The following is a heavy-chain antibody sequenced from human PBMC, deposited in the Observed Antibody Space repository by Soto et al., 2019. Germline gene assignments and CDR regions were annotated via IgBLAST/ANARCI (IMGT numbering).Heavy chain of an antibody. D-gene: IGHD3-3*01. J-gene: IGHJ5*02. Sequence: QVQLVQSGAEVKKPGASVKVSCKASGYTFTSYGISWVRQAPGQGLEWMGWISAYNGNTNYAQKLQGRVTMTTDTATSTAYMELRSLRSDDTAVYYCARDGELRFLEWLAPTWFDPWGQGTLVTVSS. CDR1: GYTFTSYG. CDR3: ARDGELRFLEWLAPTWFDP. V-gene: IGHV1-18*01. CDR2: ISAYNGNT.